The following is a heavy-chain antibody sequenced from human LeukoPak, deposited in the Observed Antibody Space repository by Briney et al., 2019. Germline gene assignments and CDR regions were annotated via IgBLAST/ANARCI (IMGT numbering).Heavy chain of an antibody. CDR1: GGSISSGDYY. CDR2: IYYSGST. V-gene: IGHV4-30-4*08. Sequence: LSQTLSLTCTVSGGSISSGDYYWSWIRQPPGKGLEWIGYIYYSGSTYYNPSLKSRVAISVDTSKNQFSLKLSSVTAADTAVYYCARVESSWYIEKWGQGTLVTVSS. D-gene: IGHD6-13*01. CDR3: ARVESSWYIEK. J-gene: IGHJ4*02.